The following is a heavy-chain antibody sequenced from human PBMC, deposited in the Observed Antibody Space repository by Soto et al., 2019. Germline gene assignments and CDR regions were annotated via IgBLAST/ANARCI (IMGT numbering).Heavy chain of an antibody. CDR2: HYSGGST. D-gene: IGHD1-26*01. CDR3: ARHRHPRGTVGATSPLDP. CDR1: GFSVSSNY. V-gene: IGHV3-53*01. Sequence: GGSLRLSCATSGFSVSSNYLSWVRQAPGKGLEWVSVHYSGGSTYYADSVQGRFTISRDKSNNTLYLQMRRVRAEDTAVYFCARHRHPRGTVGATSPLDPWGQGTQVTVSS. J-gene: IGHJ5*02.